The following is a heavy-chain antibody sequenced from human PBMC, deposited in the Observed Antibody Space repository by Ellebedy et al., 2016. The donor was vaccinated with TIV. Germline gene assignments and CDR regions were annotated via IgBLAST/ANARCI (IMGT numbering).Heavy chain of an antibody. CDR1: GFTFSDSN. V-gene: IGHV3-73*01. CDR3: TKATFDP. Sequence: GESLKISXAASGFTFSDSNMHWVRQASGKGLEWVGRIRDKANSYATAYAASVKGRFTISRDDSKNMAYLQMNSLKTEDTAVYYCTKATFDPWGQGTLVTVSS. CDR2: IRDKANSYAT. J-gene: IGHJ5*02.